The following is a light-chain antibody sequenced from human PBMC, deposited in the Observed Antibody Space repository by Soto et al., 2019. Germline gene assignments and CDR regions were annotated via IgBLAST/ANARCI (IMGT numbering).Light chain of an antibody. J-gene: IGLJ2*01. CDR2: DNN. Sequence: QSVLTQPPSVSAAPGQKVTISCSGSSSNIGNNYVSWFQQLPGTAPKLLIYDNNKRPSGIPDRCSGSKSGTSATLGITGLQTGDEADYYCGTWDSSLSGGVFGGGTKLTVL. CDR3: GTWDSSLSGGV. V-gene: IGLV1-51*01. CDR1: SSNIGNNY.